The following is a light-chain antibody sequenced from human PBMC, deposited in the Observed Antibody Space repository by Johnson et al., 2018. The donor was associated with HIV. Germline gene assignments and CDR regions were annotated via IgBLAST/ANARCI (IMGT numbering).Light chain of an antibody. CDR3: GTWDTSLSARGV. CDR1: NSNIGNNY. J-gene: IGLJ1*01. Sequence: QSALTQPPSVSAAPGQKVTISCSGSNSNIGNNYVSWYQQLPGTAPKLLIYENNKRPSGIPDRFSGSKSGTSATLGITGLQTGDEADYYCGTWDTSLSARGVFGTGTKVTVL. V-gene: IGLV1-51*02. CDR2: ENN.